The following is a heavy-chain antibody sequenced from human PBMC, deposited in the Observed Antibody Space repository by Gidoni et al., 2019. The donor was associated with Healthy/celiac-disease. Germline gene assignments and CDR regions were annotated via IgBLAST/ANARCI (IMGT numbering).Heavy chain of an antibody. CDR1: GGTFSSYD. Sequence: QVQLVQSGAEVTKPGSSVKVSCKASGGTFSSYDISWVRQSSGHGLEWMGGIMPIFGTANYAQKFQGRVTITADESTSTAYMELSSLRSEDTAVYYCARVYIQHFDRIVQYYYYYGMDVWGQGTTVTVSS. CDR2: IMPIFGTA. D-gene: IGHD1-1*01. CDR3: ARVYIQHFDRIVQYYYYYGMDV. V-gene: IGHV1-69*01. J-gene: IGHJ6*02.